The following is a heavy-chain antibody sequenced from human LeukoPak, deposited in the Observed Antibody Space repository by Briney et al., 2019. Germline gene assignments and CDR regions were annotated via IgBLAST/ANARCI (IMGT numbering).Heavy chain of an antibody. CDR3: ARFNRGRPIYDSSGYYGDAFDI. D-gene: IGHD3-22*01. J-gene: IGHJ3*02. CDR2: ISSSGSTI. CDR1: GFTFSDYY. Sequence: GGSLRLSCAASGFTFSDYYMSWIRQAPGKGLEWVSYISSSGSTIYYADSVKGRFTISRDNAKNSLYLQMNSLRAEDTAVYYCARFNRGRPIYDSSGYYGDAFDIWGQGTMVTVSS. V-gene: IGHV3-11*04.